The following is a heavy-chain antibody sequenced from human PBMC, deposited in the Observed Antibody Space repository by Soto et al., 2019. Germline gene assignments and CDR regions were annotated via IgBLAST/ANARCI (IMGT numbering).Heavy chain of an antibody. V-gene: IGHV1-69*01. D-gene: IGHD3-16*01. J-gene: IGHJ6*02. Sequence: QVQLVQSGAEVKKPGSSVKVSCKASGGTFSKYAISWVRQAPGQGLEWMGGIIRMFDISNYAQKFQGRVTITADESTSTAYMELSSLRSEDTAVYYCATHRLAQEGDHYGMDVWGQGTTVTVSS. CDR3: ATHRLAQEGDHYGMDV. CDR1: GGTFSKYA. CDR2: IIRMFDIS.